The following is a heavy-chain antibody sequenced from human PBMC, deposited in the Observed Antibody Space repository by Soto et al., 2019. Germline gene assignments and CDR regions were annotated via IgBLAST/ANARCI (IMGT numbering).Heavy chain of an antibody. CDR3: ARVRALRFLGRPNWFDP. V-gene: IGHV1-2*02. J-gene: IGHJ5*02. Sequence: SVKVSCEASGYTFTGYYMHWVRQAPGQGLEWMGWINPNSGGTNYAQKFQGRVTMTRDTSISTAYMELSRLRSDDTAVYYCARVRALRFLGRPNWFDPWGQGTLVTVSS. CDR2: INPNSGGT. D-gene: IGHD3-3*01. CDR1: GYTFTGYY.